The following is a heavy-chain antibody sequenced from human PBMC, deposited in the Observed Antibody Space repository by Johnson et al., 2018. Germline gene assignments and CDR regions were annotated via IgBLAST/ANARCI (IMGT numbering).Heavy chain of an antibody. D-gene: IGHD3-3*01. CDR3: AHVTIFGVVKHAFDI. CDR2: IYYSGST. V-gene: IGHV4-59*01. Sequence: QVQLQESGPGLVKPSETLSLTCTVSGGSISSYYWSWIRQPPGKGLEWIGYIYYSGSTNYNPSLKSRVTISVDTSKNQFSLKRSSVTAADTAVYYCAHVTIFGVVKHAFDIWGQGTMVTVSS. CDR1: GGSISSYY. J-gene: IGHJ3*02.